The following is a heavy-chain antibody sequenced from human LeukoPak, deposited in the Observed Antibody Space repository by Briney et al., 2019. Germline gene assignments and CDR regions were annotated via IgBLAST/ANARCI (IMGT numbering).Heavy chain of an antibody. D-gene: IGHD5-18*01. J-gene: IGHJ4*02. CDR3: VRDAGTRLKYSYGYGDY. Sequence: GGSLRLSCAASGFTFSSYEMNWVRQAPGKGLEWVSYTSSSGSTIYYADSVKGRFTISRDNAKNSLYLQMNSLRAEDTAVYYCVRDAGTRLKYSYGYGDYWGQGSLVTVSS. CDR2: TSSSGSTI. CDR1: GFTFSSYE. V-gene: IGHV3-48*03.